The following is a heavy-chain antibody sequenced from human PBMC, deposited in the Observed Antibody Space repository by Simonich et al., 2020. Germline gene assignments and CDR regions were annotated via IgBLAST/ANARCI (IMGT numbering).Heavy chain of an antibody. CDR3: ARHAGFAFDI. Sequence: QLQLQESGPGLVKPSGTLSLTCTVSGGSFSSSSYYWGWIRQPPGKGLEWIGSIYYSESHYYNPSLNSRVTISVDTSKNQFSLKLSSVTAADTAVYYCARHAGFAFDIWGQGTMVTVSS. CDR2: IYYSESH. CDR1: GGSFSSSSYY. D-gene: IGHD6-13*01. J-gene: IGHJ3*02. V-gene: IGHV4-39*01.